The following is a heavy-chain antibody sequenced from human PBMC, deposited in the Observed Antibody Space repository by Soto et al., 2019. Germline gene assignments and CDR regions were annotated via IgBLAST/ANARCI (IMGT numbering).Heavy chain of an antibody. CDR3: ARDIDYYDSSGYQDY. CDR2: INTRGNII. Sequence: TGGSLRLSCAASGFIFSRYEMNWVRQAPGKGLECVSYINTRGNIIHYADSVKGRFTISRDNAENSLYLQMNSLRAEDTAVYYCARDIDYYDSSGYQDYWGQGSLVTVYS. J-gene: IGHJ4*02. CDR1: GFIFSRYE. D-gene: IGHD3-22*01. V-gene: IGHV3-48*03.